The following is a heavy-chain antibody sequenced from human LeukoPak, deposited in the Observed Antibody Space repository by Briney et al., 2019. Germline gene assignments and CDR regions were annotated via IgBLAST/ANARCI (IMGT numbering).Heavy chain of an antibody. J-gene: IGHJ5*02. CDR2: ISNDESNK. D-gene: IGHD3-16*01. CDR3: ARLLGESTIYDL. CDR1: GFTFSSSA. Sequence: GRSLRLSCAASGFTFSSSAMHWVRQPPGKGLEWVTVISNDESNKYYADSVKGRSTISRDNSKNMLYLQMNSLRAEDTAMYYCARLLGESTIYDLWGQGTLVTVSS. V-gene: IGHV3-30*03.